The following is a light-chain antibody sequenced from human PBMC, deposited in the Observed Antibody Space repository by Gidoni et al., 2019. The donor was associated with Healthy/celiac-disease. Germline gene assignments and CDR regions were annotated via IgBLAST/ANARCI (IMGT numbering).Light chain of an antibody. CDR1: QDISSY. J-gene: IGKJ4*01. Sequence: EIQMTHSPSTLSASVGDRVTITCQASQDISSYLNWYQQKPGKAPKLLIYDASTLETGVPSRFSGSGSGTDFTFTISSLQPEDIATYYCQQYDNLPRTFGGGTKLEIK. CDR2: DAS. V-gene: IGKV1-33*01. CDR3: QQYDNLPRT.